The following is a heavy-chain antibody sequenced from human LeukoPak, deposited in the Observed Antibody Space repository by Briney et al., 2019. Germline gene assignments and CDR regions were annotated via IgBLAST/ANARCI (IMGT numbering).Heavy chain of an antibody. J-gene: IGHJ4*02. CDR3: ARGVFSSSWPSFDY. V-gene: IGHV4-34*01. CDR2: INHSGST. D-gene: IGHD6-13*01. Sequence: SETLSLTCAVYGGSFSGYYWSWIRQPPGKGLEWIGEINHSGSTNYNPSLTSRVTISVDTSKNQFSLKLSSVTAADTAVYYCARGVFSSSWPSFDYWGQGTLVTVSS. CDR1: GGSFSGYY.